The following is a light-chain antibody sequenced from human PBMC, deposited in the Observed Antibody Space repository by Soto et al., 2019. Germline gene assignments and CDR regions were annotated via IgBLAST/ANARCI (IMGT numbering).Light chain of an antibody. Sequence: DIQMTQSPSSLSASVGDRVTITCRASQGISNNLAWYQQKPGNVPKLLIYAASTLQSGVPSRFSGSGSGTDFTLTISSLQHEDVATYYCQKYNSAPHTFGQGTKLEIK. CDR2: AAS. J-gene: IGKJ2*01. V-gene: IGKV1-27*01. CDR3: QKYNSAPHT. CDR1: QGISNN.